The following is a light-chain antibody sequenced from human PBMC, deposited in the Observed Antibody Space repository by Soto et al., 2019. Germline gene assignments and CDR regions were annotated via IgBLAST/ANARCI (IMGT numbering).Light chain of an antibody. J-gene: IGKJ1*01. V-gene: IGKV1-5*03. Sequence: DIQMTHSPSTLSASIGDRVTITCRASQSISSWLAWYQQKPGKAPKLLIYKASSLESGVPSRFSGSGSGTESTLTISSLQPDDFATYYCQQYNSYPWTFGQGTMVDIK. CDR3: QQYNSYPWT. CDR1: QSISSW. CDR2: KAS.